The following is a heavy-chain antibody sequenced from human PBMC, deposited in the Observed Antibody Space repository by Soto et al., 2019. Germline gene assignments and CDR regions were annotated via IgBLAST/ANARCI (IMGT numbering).Heavy chain of an antibody. J-gene: IGHJ4*02. CDR3: ARRLAVTGPLENYFDH. CDR1: GGSISNKIYY. CDR2: IYYSGNT. V-gene: IGHV4-39*01. Sequence: PSETLSLACTVSGGSISNKIYYWGWIRQPPGKGLEWIGNIYYSGNTYYNPSLSSRVTISVDTSKNQFSLKLSSVTAADTAVYYCARRLAVTGPLENYFDHWGQGTLVTVSS. D-gene: IGHD6-19*01.